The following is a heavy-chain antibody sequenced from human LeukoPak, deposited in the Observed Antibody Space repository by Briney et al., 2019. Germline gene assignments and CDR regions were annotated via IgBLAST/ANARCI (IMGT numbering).Heavy chain of an antibody. V-gene: IGHV1-46*01. J-gene: IGHJ4*02. CDR2: INPSGGST. D-gene: IGHD6-13*01. CDR1: GYTYLSYY. Sequence: ASVKVSCKASGYTYLSYYLHWVRQAPGQGREWMGIINPSGGSTSYAQKFQGRVTMTRDMSTSTVYMELSSLGTDDTAVYYCARGEQQLAALEYWGQGTLVTVSS. CDR3: ARGEQQLAALEY.